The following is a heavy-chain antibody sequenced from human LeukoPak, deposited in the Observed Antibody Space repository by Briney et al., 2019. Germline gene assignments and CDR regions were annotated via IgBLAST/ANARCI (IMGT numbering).Heavy chain of an antibody. CDR2: ISSSSSYI. J-gene: IGHJ4*02. CDR1: GFTFSSYS. Sequence: GGSLRLSCAASGFTFSSYSMNWVRQAPGKGLEWVSSISSSSSYIYYADSVKGRFTISRDNAKNSLYLQMNSLRAEDTAVYYCASANLPVRRTPFGYWGQETLVTVSS. CDR3: ASANLPVRRTPFGY. D-gene: IGHD3-10*01. V-gene: IGHV3-21*01.